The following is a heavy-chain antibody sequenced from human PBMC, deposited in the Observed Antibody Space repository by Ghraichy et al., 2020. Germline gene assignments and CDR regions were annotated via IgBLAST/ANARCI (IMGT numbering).Heavy chain of an antibody. J-gene: IGHJ6*03. CDR2: IRYDESTK. D-gene: IGHD5-18*01. CDR1: GFTFNNYG. V-gene: IGHV3-30*02. CDR3: AKVDTPMTSVLIHMDV. Sequence: GGSLRLSCAASGFTFNNYGMYWVRQAPGKGLEWVAFIRYDESTKDYVDSVKGRFTISRDSSKNTLYLQMNSLRPEDTAVYYCAKVDTPMTSVLIHMDVWGKGTTVTVSS.